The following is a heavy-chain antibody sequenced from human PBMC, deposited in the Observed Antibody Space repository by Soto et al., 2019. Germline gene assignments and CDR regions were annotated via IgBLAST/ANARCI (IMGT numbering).Heavy chain of an antibody. CDR2: SITVGAP. V-gene: IGHV4-30-4*01. J-gene: IGHJ4*02. Sequence: KSSETRPSPALSLVAPSAVVITTGVGSASPQGRAWSGLGTSITVGAPTTTPSLKSRATISLATSRTQFSLKLNSVTAADTAVYYCARLVVVSPVANVWGQGTLVTVSS. CDR3: ARLVVVSPVANV. D-gene: IGHD2-2*01. CDR1: VAPSAVVITT.